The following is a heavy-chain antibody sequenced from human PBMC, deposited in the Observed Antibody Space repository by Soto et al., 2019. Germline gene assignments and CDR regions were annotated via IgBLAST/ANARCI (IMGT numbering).Heavy chain of an antibody. V-gene: IGHV1-69*12. D-gene: IGHD5-12*01. Sequence: QVQLVQSGAEVKKTGSSVKVSCKASGGTFSSYAISWVRQAPGQGLEGMGGIVPIFGTAKYAQKFQGRVTITAEESTSTDYIELSSLRSEDTAVYYCASPLLVYSGTGDYWGQGTMVTVSS. J-gene: IGHJ4*02. CDR3: ASPLLVYSGTGDY. CDR1: GGTFSSYA. CDR2: IVPIFGTA.